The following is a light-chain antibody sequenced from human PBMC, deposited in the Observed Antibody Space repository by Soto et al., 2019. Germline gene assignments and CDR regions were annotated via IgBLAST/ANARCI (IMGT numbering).Light chain of an antibody. CDR3: SSYTRSSTWV. J-gene: IGLJ3*02. Sequence: QSALTQPASVSGSPGQSITISCTGTSSDVGGYNYVSWYQQHPGKAPKLMIYEVSNRPSGVSNRFSGSKSDNTASLTISGLQAEDEADYYCSSYTRSSTWVFGGGTKVTVL. V-gene: IGLV2-14*01. CDR1: SSDVGGYNY. CDR2: EVS.